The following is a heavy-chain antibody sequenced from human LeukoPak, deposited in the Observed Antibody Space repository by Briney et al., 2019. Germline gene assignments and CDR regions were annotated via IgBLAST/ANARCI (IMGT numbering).Heavy chain of an antibody. V-gene: IGHV3-7*01. D-gene: IGHD1-1*01. J-gene: IGHJ4*02. CDR1: RFTFSNYW. CDR2: IKDDGSQK. Sequence: GGSLRLSCEGSRFTFSNYWMSWVRQAPGKGLEWVANIKDDGSQKNYIDSVRGRFTISRDNAKASVFLQTNSLSFDDTAVYYCARRNAGTTWSFDSWGQGTLVTVSS. CDR3: ARRNAGTTWSFDS.